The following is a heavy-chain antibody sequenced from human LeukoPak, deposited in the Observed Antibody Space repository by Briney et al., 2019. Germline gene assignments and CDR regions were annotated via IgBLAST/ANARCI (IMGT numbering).Heavy chain of an antibody. CDR1: GFTFSSYA. D-gene: IGHD6-19*01. J-gene: IGHJ4*02. Sequence: QTGGSLRLSCAASGFTFSSYAMTWVRQAPGKGLEWVSTISGSGGSTYYADSVKGRFTISRDNSKNTLYLQMNSLRAEDTAVYYCAKGRQGGGWIIEEYENWGQGTLVTVSS. V-gene: IGHV3-23*01. CDR3: AKGRQGGGWIIEEYEN. CDR2: ISGSGGST.